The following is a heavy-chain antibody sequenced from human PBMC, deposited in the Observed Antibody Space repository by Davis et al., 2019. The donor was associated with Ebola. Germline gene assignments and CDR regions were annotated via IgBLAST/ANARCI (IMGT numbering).Heavy chain of an antibody. CDR2: ISRDSNHI. CDR3: ASPSTETRYYYYYGMDV. D-gene: IGHD4-11*01. CDR1: GITFSSYS. J-gene: IGHJ6*02. Sequence: GESLKISCVVSGITFSSYSINWVRQAPGKGLEWVSSISRDSNHIYYADSVKGRFTISRENAKNSLYLQMNSLRAEDTAVYYCASPSTETRYYYYYGMDVWGQGTTVTVSS. V-gene: IGHV3-21*01.